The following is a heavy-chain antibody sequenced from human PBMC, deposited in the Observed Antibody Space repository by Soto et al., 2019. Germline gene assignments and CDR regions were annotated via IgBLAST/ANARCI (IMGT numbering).Heavy chain of an antibody. CDR1: GFTFNTYT. J-gene: IGHJ4*02. CDR2: ISSTSSVI. Sequence: EVQLVESGGGLVKPGGSLRLSCATSGFTFNTYTMHWVHQAPGKGLEWVSSISSTSSVIFYADSVRRRFAISRDNANKSVLLQLNSLRAEDPAVDHCARGEETGTAFIDFWGQGTLVSVSS. CDR3: ARGEETGTAFIDF. V-gene: IGHV3-21*02. D-gene: IGHD1-1*01.